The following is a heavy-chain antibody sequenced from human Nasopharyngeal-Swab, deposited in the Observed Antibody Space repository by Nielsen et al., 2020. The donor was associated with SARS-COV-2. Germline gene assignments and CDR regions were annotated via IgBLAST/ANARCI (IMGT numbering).Heavy chain of an antibody. CDR3: ATPWELSAY. V-gene: IGHV4-39*01. Sequence: WIRQPPGKGLEWIGSIYYSGSTYYNPSLKSRVTISVDTSKNQFSLKLSSVTAADTAVYYCATPWELSAYWGQATLVTVSS. CDR2: IYYSGST. D-gene: IGHD1-26*01. J-gene: IGHJ4*02.